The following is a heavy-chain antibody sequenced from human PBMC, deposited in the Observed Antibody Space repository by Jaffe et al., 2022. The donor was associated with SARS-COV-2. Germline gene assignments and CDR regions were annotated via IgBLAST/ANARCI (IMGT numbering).Heavy chain of an antibody. CDR3: ARDTHSSGTGSFDY. V-gene: IGHV4-31*03. J-gene: IGHJ4*02. CDR1: SGSIDNSDYY. Sequence: QVHLQESGPGLVKPSQTLSLTCTVSSGSIDNSDYYWNWIRQHPGKGLEWIGFIDYSGSTNYNPSLKSRITISIDTSKNQFSLKVRSVTAADTAVYYCARDTHSSGTGSFDYWGQGTLVTVSS. D-gene: IGHD3-10*01. CDR2: IDYSGST.